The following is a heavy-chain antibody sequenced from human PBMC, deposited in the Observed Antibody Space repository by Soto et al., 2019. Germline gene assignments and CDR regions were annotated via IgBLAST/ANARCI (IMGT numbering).Heavy chain of an antibody. V-gene: IGHV3-23*01. CDR3: AKIDRIAVAGLVPCYFAY. D-gene: IGHD6-19*01. CDR2: ISGSGGST. CDR1: GFTFSSYA. J-gene: IGHJ4*02. Sequence: PGGSLRLSCAASGFTFSSYAMSWVRQAPGKGLEWVSTISGSGGSTYYAESVKGRFTISRDNSKDTLYLQMNSLRAEDTAVYSCAKIDRIAVAGLVPCYFAYWGQGTLVTVSS.